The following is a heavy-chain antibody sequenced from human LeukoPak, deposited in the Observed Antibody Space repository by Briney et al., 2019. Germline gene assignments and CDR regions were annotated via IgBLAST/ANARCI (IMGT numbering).Heavy chain of an antibody. V-gene: IGHV1-18*01. CDR3: ARGRNQWLIPDGYLQE. CDR2: ISAYSCDT. CDR1: GYTFTNYG. D-gene: IGHD6-19*01. Sequence: ASVKVSCKASGYTFTNYGVNWVRHAPGQGLEWVGWISAYSCDTEYAQKFQGRVTMSTDSSTNTVYLEVRDLRSDDTAIYYCARGRNQWLIPDGYLQEWGQGTLVTVSS. J-gene: IGHJ1*01.